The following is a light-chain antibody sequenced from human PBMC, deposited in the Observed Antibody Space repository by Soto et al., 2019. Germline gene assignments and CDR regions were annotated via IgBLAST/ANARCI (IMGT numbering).Light chain of an antibody. CDR2: QDD. CDR3: GSFAGPVWV. V-gene: IGLV3-1*01. J-gene: IGLJ3*02. Sequence: SYELTQPPSVSVSPGQTATITCSGDRLWDKYACWYLQKPGQSPLLVIYQDDKRPSGIPERFSGSTSGNTATLTISGTQAMDEADYYCGSFAGPVWVFGGGTKLTVL. CDR1: RLWDKY.